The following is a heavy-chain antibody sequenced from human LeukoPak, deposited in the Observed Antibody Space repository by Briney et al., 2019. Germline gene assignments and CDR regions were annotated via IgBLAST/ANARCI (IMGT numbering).Heavy chain of an antibody. CDR2: IYNSGST. V-gene: IGHV4-59*01. Sequence: PSETLSLTCTVSGGSISSYYWSWLRQPPGKGLEWIGYIYNSGSTNYNPSLKSRVTISVDTSKNQLSLKLSSVTAADTAVYYCARAGYYYDSSGYFLKGYFDHWGQGTLVTVSS. CDR3: ARAGYYYDSSGYFLKGYFDH. CDR1: GGSISSYY. J-gene: IGHJ4*02. D-gene: IGHD3-22*01.